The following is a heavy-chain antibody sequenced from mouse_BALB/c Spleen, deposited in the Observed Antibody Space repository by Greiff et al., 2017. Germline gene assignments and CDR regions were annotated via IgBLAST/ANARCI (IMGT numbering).Heavy chain of an antibody. D-gene: IGHD1-1*01. CDR1: GFTFSSYA. J-gene: IGHJ3*01. CDR3: ARLYYYGSSWGFAY. Sequence: EVMLVESGGGLVKPGGSLKLSCAASGFTFSSYAMSWVRQTPEKRLEWVATISSGGSYTYYPDSVKGRFTISRDNAKNTLYLQMSSLRSEDTAMYYCARLYYYGSSWGFAYWGQGTLVTVSA. V-gene: IGHV5-9-1*01. CDR2: ISSGGSYT.